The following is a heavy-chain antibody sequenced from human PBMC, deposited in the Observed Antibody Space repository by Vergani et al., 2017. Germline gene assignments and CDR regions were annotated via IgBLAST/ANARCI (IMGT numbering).Heavy chain of an antibody. CDR3: AKLSRWGGLDV. V-gene: IGHV3-9*01. CDR1: GFSFTSYG. D-gene: IGHD4-23*01. J-gene: IGHJ6*04. CDR2: ISWNSGSI. Sequence: VRLVESGGGVVQPGRSLRLSCAASGFSFTSYGMHWVRQPPGKGLEWVSGISWNSGSIGYADSVKGRFTISRDNAKNSLYLQMNSLRAEDTALYYCAKLSRWGGLDVWGKGTTVTVSS.